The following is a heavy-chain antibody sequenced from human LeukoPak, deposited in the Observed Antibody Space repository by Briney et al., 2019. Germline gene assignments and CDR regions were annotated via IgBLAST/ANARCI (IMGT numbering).Heavy chain of an antibody. Sequence: GASVKVSCKASGYTFTSYGIGWVRQAPGQGLEWMGWISTYNGNTKYAQKFQGRVTMTTDTFTSTAYMELRSLRSDDTAVYYCARGFPPRRSYDSSGYYSYYFDFWGQGTLVTVSS. CDR1: GYTFTSYG. V-gene: IGHV1-18*01. J-gene: IGHJ4*02. CDR3: ARGFPPRRSYDSSGYYSYYFDF. CDR2: ISTYNGNT. D-gene: IGHD3-22*01.